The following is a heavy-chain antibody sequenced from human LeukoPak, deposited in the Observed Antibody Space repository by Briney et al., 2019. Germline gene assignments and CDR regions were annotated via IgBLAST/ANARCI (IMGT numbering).Heavy chain of an antibody. J-gene: IGHJ6*03. D-gene: IGHD5/OR15-5a*01. CDR1: GFTFSNAW. Sequence: PGGSLRLSCAASGFTFSNAWMSWVRQAPGKGLEWVGRIKSKTDGGTTDYAAPVKGRFTISRDDSKNTVYLQMNNVKTEDTAMYYRTTAPHLIVSTINVVYYYYMDVWGKGTTVTISS. CDR3: TTAPHLIVSTINVVYYYYMDV. CDR2: IKSKTDGGTT. V-gene: IGHV3-15*01.